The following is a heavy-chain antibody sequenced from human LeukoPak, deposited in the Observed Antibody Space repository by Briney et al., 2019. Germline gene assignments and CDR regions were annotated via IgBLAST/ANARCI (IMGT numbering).Heavy chain of an antibody. D-gene: IGHD3-22*01. J-gene: IGHJ3*02. CDR3: ARVRVLTYYYDSSGYYGAFDI. Sequence: ASVKVSCKASGCTFSSYAISWVRQAPGQGLEWMGGIIPIFGTANYAQKFQGRVTITADESTSTAYMELSSLRSEDTAVYYCARVRVLTYYYDSSGYYGAFDIWGQGTMVTVSS. V-gene: IGHV1-69*13. CDR2: IIPIFGTA. CDR1: GCTFSSYA.